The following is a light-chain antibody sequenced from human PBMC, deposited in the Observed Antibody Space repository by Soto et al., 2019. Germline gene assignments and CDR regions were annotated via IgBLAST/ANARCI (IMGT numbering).Light chain of an antibody. V-gene: IGKV1-12*01. CDR3: QQASSFPPT. CDR1: QDISSW. CDR2: AAS. Sequence: DIQMTQSPSSVSASVGDRVTITCRGSQDISSWLAWYQQKPGKAPKIMIYAASSLQGGVPSRFSGSGSGTEFTLTISSLQPEDFATYYCQQASSFPPTFGQGTRLDIK. J-gene: IGKJ5*01.